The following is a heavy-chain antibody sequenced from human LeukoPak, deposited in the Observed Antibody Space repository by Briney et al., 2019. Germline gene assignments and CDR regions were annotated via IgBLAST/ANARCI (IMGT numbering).Heavy chain of an antibody. CDR3: AGHGPGIAATADY. CDR2: ISSSGSTI. V-gene: IGHV3-48*03. CDR1: GFTFSSYE. Sequence: GGSLRLSCAASGFTFSSYEMNWVRQAPGKGLEWVSCISSSGSTIYYADSVKGRFTISRDNSKNTLYLQMNSLRVEDTAVYYCAGHGPGIAATADYWGQGTLVTVSS. J-gene: IGHJ4*02. D-gene: IGHD6-13*01.